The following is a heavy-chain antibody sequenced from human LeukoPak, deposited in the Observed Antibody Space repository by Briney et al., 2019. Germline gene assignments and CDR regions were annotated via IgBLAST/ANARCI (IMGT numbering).Heavy chain of an antibody. CDR3: AKGSREYSSSSLDY. CDR2: ISGSGGST. J-gene: IGHJ4*02. V-gene: IGHV3-23*01. Sequence: GGSLRLSCAASGFTFSSYAMSWVRQAPGKGLEWASAISGSGGSTYYADSVKGRFTISRDNSKNTLYLQMNSLRAEDTAVYYCAKGSREYSSSSLDYWGQGTLVTVSS. D-gene: IGHD6-6*01. CDR1: GFTFSSYA.